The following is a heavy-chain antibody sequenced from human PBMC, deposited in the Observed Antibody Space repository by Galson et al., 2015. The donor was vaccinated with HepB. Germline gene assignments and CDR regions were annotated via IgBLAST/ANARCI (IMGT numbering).Heavy chain of an antibody. CDR1: GFTFSSYA. Sequence: SLRLSCAASGFTFSSYAMSWVRQAPGKGLEWVSAISGSGGSTYYADSVKGRFTISRDNSKNTLYLQMNSLRAEDTAVYYCAKVGVVRGVISPHHPYFDYWGKETLVTVSS. CDR3: AKVGVVRGVISPHHPYFDY. CDR2: ISGSGGST. V-gene: IGHV3-23*01. D-gene: IGHD3-10*01. J-gene: IGHJ4*02.